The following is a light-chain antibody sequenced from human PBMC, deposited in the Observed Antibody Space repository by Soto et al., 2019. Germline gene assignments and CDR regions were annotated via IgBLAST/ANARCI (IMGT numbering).Light chain of an antibody. CDR3: SSYTSSSTYVV. Sequence: QSALTQPASVSGSPGQSITISCTGTSSDIGGYNYVSWYQQHPCKAPKLMIYDVSNRPSGVSNRFSGSKSGNTASLTISGLQAEDEADYYCSSYTSSSTYVVFGGGTTLTVL. CDR1: SSDIGGYNY. CDR2: DVS. J-gene: IGLJ2*01. V-gene: IGLV2-14*01.